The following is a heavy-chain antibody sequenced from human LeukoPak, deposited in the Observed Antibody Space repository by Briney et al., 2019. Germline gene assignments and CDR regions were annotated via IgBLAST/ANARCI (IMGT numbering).Heavy chain of an antibody. V-gene: IGHV3-30*18. CDR3: AKDEGHCSGGSCYRQDY. J-gene: IGHJ4*02. Sequence: PGGSLRLSCAASGFTFSTYGMHWVRQAPGKGPEWVAVISNDGSNKYYAESVKGRFTISRDNSKNTLYMQMNSLRSEDTAVYYCAKDEGHCSGGSCYRQDYWGQGTLVTVSS. CDR2: ISNDGSNK. CDR1: GFTFSTYG. D-gene: IGHD2-15*01.